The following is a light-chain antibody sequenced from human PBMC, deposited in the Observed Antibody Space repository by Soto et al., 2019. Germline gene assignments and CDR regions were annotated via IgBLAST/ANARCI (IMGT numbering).Light chain of an antibody. J-gene: IGLJ1*01. CDR1: SSDVGSYNL. CDR2: EVS. V-gene: IGLV2-23*02. CDR3: CSYAGSSTFPYV. Sequence: QPVLKQPASVTGLHGQAITIFCTGTSSDVGSYNLVSWYQHHPGKAPKLMIYEVSKRPSGVSNRFSGSKSGNTASLTISGLQAEDEADYYCCSYAGSSTFPYVFGTGTKVTVL.